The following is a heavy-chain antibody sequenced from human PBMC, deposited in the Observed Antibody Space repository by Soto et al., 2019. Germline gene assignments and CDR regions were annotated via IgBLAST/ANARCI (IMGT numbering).Heavy chain of an antibody. D-gene: IGHD5-18*01. CDR1: GYTFTGYD. CDR3: ARGGYSYGPDYYYYMDG. V-gene: IGHV1-2*04. Sequence: ASVKVSCKASGYTFTGYDMHWVRQAPGQGLEWMGWINPNSGGTNYAQKFQGWVTMTRDTSISTAYMELSRLRSDDTAVYYCARGGYSYGPDYYYYMDGWGKGTTVTVSS. CDR2: INPNSGGT. J-gene: IGHJ6*03.